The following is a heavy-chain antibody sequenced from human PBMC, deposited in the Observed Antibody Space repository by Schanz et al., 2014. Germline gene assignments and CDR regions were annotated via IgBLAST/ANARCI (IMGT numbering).Heavy chain of an antibody. CDR2: ISYDGSNK. Sequence: QVQLVESGGGVVQPGRSLRLSCAASGFTFSNYAMHWVRQAPGKGLEWVAFISYDGSNKYYADSVKGRFTISRDNSKNTLYLQMNSLRAEDTAVYYCARGVRIDYWGQGTLVTGSS. V-gene: IGHV3-30-3*01. CDR3: ARGVRIDY. CDR1: GFTFSNYA. D-gene: IGHD3-3*01. J-gene: IGHJ4*02.